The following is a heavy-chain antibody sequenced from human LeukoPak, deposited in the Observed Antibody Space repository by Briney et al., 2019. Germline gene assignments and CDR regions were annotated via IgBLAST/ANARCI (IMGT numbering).Heavy chain of an antibody. J-gene: IGHJ4*02. CDR1: GGSISSGGYY. Sequence: SETLSLTCTVSGGSISSGGYYWSWIRQHPGKGLEWIGYIYYSGSTYYNPSLKSRVTISVDTSKNQFSLKLSSVTAADTAVYYRARVITEYQLHYFDYWGQGTLVTVSS. CDR2: IYYSGST. CDR3: ARVITEYQLHYFDY. V-gene: IGHV4-31*03. D-gene: IGHD2-2*01.